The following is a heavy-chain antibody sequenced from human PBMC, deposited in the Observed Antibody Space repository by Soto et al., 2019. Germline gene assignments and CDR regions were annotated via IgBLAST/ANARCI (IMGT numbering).Heavy chain of an antibody. Sequence: ASVKVSCKASGYTFTSYDINWVRQATGQGLEWMGWMNPNSGNTGYAQKFQGRVTMTRNTSISTAYMELSSLRSEDTAVYYCARRWMRYFDWLPMFDPWGQGTLVTVS. CDR2: MNPNSGNT. V-gene: IGHV1-8*01. D-gene: IGHD3-9*01. J-gene: IGHJ5*02. CDR1: GYTFTSYD. CDR3: ARRWMRYFDWLPMFDP.